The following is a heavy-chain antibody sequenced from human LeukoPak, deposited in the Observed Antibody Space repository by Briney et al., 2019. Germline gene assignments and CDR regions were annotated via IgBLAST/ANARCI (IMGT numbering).Heavy chain of an antibody. CDR1: GFTFSSYA. CDR2: ISSSSSYI. J-gene: IGHJ4*02. D-gene: IGHD2-15*01. Sequence: GGSLRLSCAASGFTFSSYAMSWVRQAPGEGLEWVSSISSSSSYIYYADSVKGRFTISRDNAKNSLYLQMNSLRAEDTAVYYCASCSGGSCSPDYWGQGTLVTVSS. V-gene: IGHV3-21*01. CDR3: ASCSGGSCSPDY.